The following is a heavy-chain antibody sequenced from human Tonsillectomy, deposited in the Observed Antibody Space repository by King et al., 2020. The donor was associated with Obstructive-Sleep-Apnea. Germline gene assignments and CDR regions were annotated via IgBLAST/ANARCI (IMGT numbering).Heavy chain of an antibody. CDR2: IYTSGST. CDR1: GGSISSYY. Sequence: QLQESGPGLVKPSKTLSLTCTVSGGSISSYYWSWIRQPAGKGLEWIGRIYTSGSTNYNPSLKSRVTMSVDTSKNQFSLKLSSVTAADTAVYYCARGYCSGGSCVSYNWFDPWGQGTLVTVSS. V-gene: IGHV4-4*07. D-gene: IGHD2-15*01. CDR3: ARGYCSGGSCVSYNWFDP. J-gene: IGHJ5*02.